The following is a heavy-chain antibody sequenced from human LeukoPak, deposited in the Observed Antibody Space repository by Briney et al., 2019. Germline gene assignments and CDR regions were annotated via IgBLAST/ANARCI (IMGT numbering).Heavy chain of an antibody. J-gene: IGHJ4*02. Sequence: GGSLRLSCAASGFTFSSYAMSWVRQAPGKGLEWLSAISGSGGSTYYADSVKGRFTISRDNSRDTLYLQMNSLRAEDTAVYYCAKGYYDYAWGSYYFDYWGQGTLVTVSS. CDR3: AKGYYDYAWGSYYFDY. CDR1: GFTFSSYA. V-gene: IGHV3-23*01. D-gene: IGHD3-16*01. CDR2: ISGSGGST.